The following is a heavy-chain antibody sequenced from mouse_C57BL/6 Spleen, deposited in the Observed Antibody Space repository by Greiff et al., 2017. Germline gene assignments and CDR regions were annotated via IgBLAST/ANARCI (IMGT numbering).Heavy chain of an antibody. CDR3: ARGGYYDVMDY. V-gene: IGHV3-6*01. J-gene: IGHJ4*01. D-gene: IGHD2-1*01. CDR2: ISYDGSN. CDR1: GYSITSGYY. Sequence: VQLQQSGPGLVKPSQSLSLTCSVTGYSITSGYYWNWIRQFPGNKLEWMGYISYDGSNNYNPSLKNRISITRDTSKNQFFLKLNSVTTEDTATYYCARGGYYDVMDYWGQGTSVTVSS.